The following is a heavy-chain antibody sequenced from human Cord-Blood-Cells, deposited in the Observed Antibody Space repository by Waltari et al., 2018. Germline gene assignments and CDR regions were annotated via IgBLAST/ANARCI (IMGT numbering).Heavy chain of an antibody. CDR2: IKQDGSEK. CDR1: GSTFSSYW. D-gene: IGHD1-7*01. V-gene: IGHV3-7*01. CDR3: ATTGNYDAFDI. J-gene: IGHJ3*02. Sequence: EVQLVESGGGLVQPGGSLRLSCAASGSTFSSYWMSWFRQAPGKGLEWVANIKQDGSEKYYVDSVKGRFTISRDNAKNSLYLQMNSLRAEDTAVYYCATTGNYDAFDIWGQGTMVTVSS.